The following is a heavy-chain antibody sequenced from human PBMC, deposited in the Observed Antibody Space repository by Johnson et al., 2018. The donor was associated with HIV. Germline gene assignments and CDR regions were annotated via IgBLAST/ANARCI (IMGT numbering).Heavy chain of an antibody. CDR1: GFTVSSNY. CDR3: ARAYYDSTGYYPHAFHV. D-gene: IGHD3-22*01. CDR2: IYSGGRT. J-gene: IGHJ3*01. V-gene: IGHV3-53*01. Sequence: VQLVESGGGLIQPGGSLRLSCAASGFTVSSNYMSWVRQAPGKGLEWVSVIYSGGRTYYADSVKGRFTISRDNSENTLYLQMNSLRAEDTAVYYCARAYYDSTGYYPHAFHVWGQGTMVTVSS.